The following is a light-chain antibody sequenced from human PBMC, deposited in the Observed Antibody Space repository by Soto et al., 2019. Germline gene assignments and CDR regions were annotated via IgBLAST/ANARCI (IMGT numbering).Light chain of an antibody. CDR1: KLGDKY. J-gene: IGLJ2*01. V-gene: IGLV3-1*01. CDR3: QAWDSSTAWV. Sequence: SYELTQPPSVSVSPGQTASITCSGDKLGDKYACWYQQKPGQSPVLVIYQDSKRPSGIPERFSGSNSGNKATLTISGTQAMDEADFYCQAWDSSTAWVFGGGTKVTVL. CDR2: QDS.